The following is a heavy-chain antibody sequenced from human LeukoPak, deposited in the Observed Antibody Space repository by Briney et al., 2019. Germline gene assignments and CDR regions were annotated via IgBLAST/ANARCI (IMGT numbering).Heavy chain of an antibody. J-gene: IGHJ3*02. CDR1: GFTFSSYS. Sequence: GGSLRLSCAASGFTFSSYSMNWVRQAPGKGLEWVSYISSSSSTIYYADSVKGRFTISRDDAKNSLYLQMNSLRAEDTAVYYCARVCSAGSCYSSNDAFDIWGQGTMVTVSS. CDR3: ARVCSAGSCYSSNDAFDI. D-gene: IGHD2-15*01. CDR2: ISSSSSTI. V-gene: IGHV3-48*01.